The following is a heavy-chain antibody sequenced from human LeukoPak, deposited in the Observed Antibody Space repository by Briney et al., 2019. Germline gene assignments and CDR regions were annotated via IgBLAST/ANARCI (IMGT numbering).Heavy chain of an antibody. V-gene: IGHV3-11*04. CDR2: ISSSGSTI. J-gene: IGHJ5*02. D-gene: IGHD5-12*01. CDR1: GFTFSDYY. CDR3: ARDGRLGPGIVAALDP. Sequence: GGSLRLSCAASGFTFSDYYMSWLRQAPGKGLEWVSYISSSGSTIYYADSVKGRFTISRDNAKSSLYLQMNSLRAEDTAVYYCARDGRLGPGIVAALDPWGQGTLVTVSS.